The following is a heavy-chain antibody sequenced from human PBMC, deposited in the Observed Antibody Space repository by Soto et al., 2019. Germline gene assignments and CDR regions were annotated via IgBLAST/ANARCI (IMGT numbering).Heavy chain of an antibody. CDR1: GFTFSDYY. V-gene: IGHV3-11*03. CDR3: ARSLPAVPYADYFDY. CDR2: ISSSSSYT. J-gene: IGHJ4*02. Sequence: PGGSLRLSCAASGFTFSDYYMNLLRQAPGKGLEWVSYISSSSSYTNYADSVKGRFTVSRDNAKNSLYLQMNSLRAEDTAVYYCARSLPAVPYADYFDYWGQGTLVTVSS. D-gene: IGHD6-25*01.